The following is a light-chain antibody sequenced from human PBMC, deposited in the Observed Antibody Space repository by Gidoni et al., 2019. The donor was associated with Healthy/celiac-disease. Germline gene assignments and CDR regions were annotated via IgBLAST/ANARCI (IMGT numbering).Light chain of an antibody. J-gene: IGKJ2*01. V-gene: IGKV1-5*03. Sequence: DIQMTQSPSTLSASVGDRVTITCRASQSISSWLAWYQQKPGKAPKLLIYKASSLESGVPSRFSGSGSGTEFTLTISSLQPDDFATYYCQQYNSYSGYTFXXXTKLGIK. CDR3: QQYNSYSGYT. CDR2: KAS. CDR1: QSISSW.